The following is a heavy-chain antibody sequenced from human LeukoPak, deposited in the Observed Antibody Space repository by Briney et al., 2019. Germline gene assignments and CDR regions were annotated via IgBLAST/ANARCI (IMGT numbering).Heavy chain of an antibody. V-gene: IGHV5-51*01. Sequence: GESLKISCKASGYSFTSHWIGWVRQMPGKGLEWMGIISGDESDTRYSPSFQGQVTISADKSISTTYLQWSSLKASNTAIYYCARHWRDGDSRSLDYWGRGTLVTVSS. D-gene: IGHD4-17*01. CDR3: ARHWRDGDSRSLDY. J-gene: IGHJ4*02. CDR2: ISGDESDT. CDR1: GYSFTSHW.